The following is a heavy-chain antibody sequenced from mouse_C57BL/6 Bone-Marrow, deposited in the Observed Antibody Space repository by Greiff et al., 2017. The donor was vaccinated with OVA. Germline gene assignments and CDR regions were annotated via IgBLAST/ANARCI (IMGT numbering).Heavy chain of an antibody. CDR3: ARSITTVVDPYYFDY. CDR1: GFSLTSYA. CDR2: IWTGGGT. D-gene: IGHD1-1*01. V-gene: IGHV2-9-1*01. Sequence: VKLMESGPGLVAPSQSLSITCTVSGFSLTSYAISWVRQPPGKGLEWLGVIWTGGGTNYNSALKSRLSISKDNSKSQVFLKMNSLQTDDTARYYCARSITTVVDPYYFDYWGQGTTLTVSS. J-gene: IGHJ2*01.